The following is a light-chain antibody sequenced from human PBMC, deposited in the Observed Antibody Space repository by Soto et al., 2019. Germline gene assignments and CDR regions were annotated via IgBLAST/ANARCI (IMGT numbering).Light chain of an antibody. J-gene: IGKJ1*01. CDR2: ATS. V-gene: IGKV1-39*01. Sequence: DIQMTQSPSSLSASVGDRFTVTCRASQSISSYLNWYQQKPGKAPNLLIYATSTLQSGVPSRFSGSGSGTDFTLTISNLQPEDFATYYCQQSSSSPPTFGQGTKVDIK. CDR1: QSISSY. CDR3: QQSSSSPPT.